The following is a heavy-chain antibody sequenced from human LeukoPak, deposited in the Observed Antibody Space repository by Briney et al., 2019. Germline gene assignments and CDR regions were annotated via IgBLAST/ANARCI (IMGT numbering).Heavy chain of an antibody. D-gene: IGHD3-3*01. J-gene: IGHJ5*02. CDR1: GFTFSSYW. Sequence: PGGSLRLSCAASGFTFSSYWMHWVRQVPGKGLVWVSRINSDGSSTSYADSVKGRFTISRDNAKNTLYLQMNSLRAEDTAVYYCARAYYDFWSGHSWFDPWGQGTLVTVPS. CDR3: ARAYYDFWSGHSWFDP. CDR2: INSDGSST. V-gene: IGHV3-74*01.